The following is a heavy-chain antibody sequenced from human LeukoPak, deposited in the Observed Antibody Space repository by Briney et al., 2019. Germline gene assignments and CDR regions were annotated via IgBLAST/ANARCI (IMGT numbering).Heavy chain of an antibody. J-gene: IGHJ4*02. CDR2: INQRGGT. CDR3: ARHDPPTYYYDSSGYTIYY. Sequence: KPSETLSLTCSVYGGSFSTYYWSWIRQPPGKGLEWIGEINQRGGTNYNRFLKSRVTISVDTSKNQFSLKLSSVTAADTAVYYCARHDPPTYYYDSSGYTIYYWGQGTLVTVSS. V-gene: IGHV4-34*01. D-gene: IGHD3-22*01. CDR1: GGSFSTYY.